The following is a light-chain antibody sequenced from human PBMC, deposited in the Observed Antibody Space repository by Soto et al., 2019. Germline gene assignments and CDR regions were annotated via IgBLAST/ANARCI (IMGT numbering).Light chain of an antibody. J-gene: IGKJ3*01. Sequence: EIVLTQSPGTLSLSPGERATLSCRASQSVSSSYLAWYQQKPGQAPRLLIYGASSRATGIPDRFSGSGSGTDFTLTIRRMETEAFAVYYCQQYGSSPFTFGPGTKVDIK. CDR2: GAS. CDR1: QSVSSSY. V-gene: IGKV3-20*01. CDR3: QQYGSSPFT.